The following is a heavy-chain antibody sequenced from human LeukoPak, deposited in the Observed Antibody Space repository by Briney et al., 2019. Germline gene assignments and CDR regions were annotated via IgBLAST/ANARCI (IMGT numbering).Heavy chain of an antibody. J-gene: IGHJ4*02. CDR2: IFYSGST. V-gene: IGHV4-39*01. Sequence: SETLSLTCTVSSGSISNSNYYWGWIRQPPGKGLEWIGSIFYSGSTDYNPSLKSRVTISVDTSKNQFSLRLSSVTAADTAVYYCARASYSYDINGWVPFDYWGQGTLVTVSS. CDR3: ARASYSYDINGWVPFDY. CDR1: SGSISNSNYY. D-gene: IGHD3-22*01.